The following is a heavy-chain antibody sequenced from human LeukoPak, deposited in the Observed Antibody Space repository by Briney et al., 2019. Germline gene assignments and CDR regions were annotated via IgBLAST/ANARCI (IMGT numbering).Heavy chain of an antibody. J-gene: IGHJ4*02. Sequence: GKSLRLSCTTSGFTFNTYAMHWVRQAPGRGLEWVSAISTGGVNTYYTDSVKGRFTISRDNSKNTLYLQMNSLRAEDTAVYFCAKEQMMYSSSPFDYWGQGTLVTVSS. D-gene: IGHD6-19*01. CDR3: AKEQMMYSSSPFDY. V-gene: IGHV3-23*01. CDR2: ISTGGVNT. CDR1: GFTFNTYA.